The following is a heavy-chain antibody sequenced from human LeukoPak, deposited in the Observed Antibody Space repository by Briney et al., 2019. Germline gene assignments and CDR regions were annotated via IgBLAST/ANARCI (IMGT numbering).Heavy chain of an antibody. Sequence: SVKVSCKASGGTFSSYAISWVRQAPGQGLEWMGRIIPILGIANYAQKLQGRVTMITDTSTSTAYMELRSLRSDDTAVYYCARVAVAAADPDYWGQGTLVTVSS. V-gene: IGHV1-69*04. CDR3: ARVAVAAADPDY. CDR1: GGTFSSYA. D-gene: IGHD6-13*01. J-gene: IGHJ4*02. CDR2: IIPILGIA.